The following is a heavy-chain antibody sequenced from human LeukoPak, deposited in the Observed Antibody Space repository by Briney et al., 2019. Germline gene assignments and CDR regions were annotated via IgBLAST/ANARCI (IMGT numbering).Heavy chain of an antibody. J-gene: IGHJ3*02. Sequence: SETLSLTCTVSGGSISSYYWSWIRQPAGKGLEWIGRIYTSGSTNYNPSLKSRVTMSVDTSKNRFSLKLSSATAADTAVYYCARDLPHSSSWPIDAFDIWGQGTMVTVSS. CDR1: GGSISSYY. D-gene: IGHD6-13*01. CDR3: ARDLPHSSSWPIDAFDI. CDR2: IYTSGST. V-gene: IGHV4-4*07.